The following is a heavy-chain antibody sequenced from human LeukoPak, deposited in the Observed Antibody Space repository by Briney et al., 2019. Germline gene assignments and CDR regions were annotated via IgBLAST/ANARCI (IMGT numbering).Heavy chain of an antibody. D-gene: IGHD3-9*01. CDR2: IYYSGST. Sequence: TQTLSLTCTVPGGSISSGGYYWSWIRQHPGKGLEWIGYIYYSGSTYYNPSLKSRVTISVDTSKNQFSLKLSSVTAADTAVYYCARGDGGYDILTGYYLGWFDPWGQGTLVTVSS. CDR3: ARGDGGYDILTGYYLGWFDP. J-gene: IGHJ5*02. CDR1: GGSISSGGYY. V-gene: IGHV4-31*03.